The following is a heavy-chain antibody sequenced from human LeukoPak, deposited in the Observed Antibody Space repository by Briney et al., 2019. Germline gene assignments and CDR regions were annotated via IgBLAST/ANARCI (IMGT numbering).Heavy chain of an antibody. CDR1: GYTFANFG. Sequence: APVKVSCRASGYTFANFGFTWVRQAPGQGLEWMGWINAYNGHTNYAQNLQGRVTMTTDPSTRTAYMELRSLRSGDTAVYYCARDEHGVGTSGPDYWGQGTLVTVSS. J-gene: IGHJ4*02. D-gene: IGHD2-8*01. V-gene: IGHV1-18*01. CDR2: INAYNGHT. CDR3: ARDEHGVGTSGPDY.